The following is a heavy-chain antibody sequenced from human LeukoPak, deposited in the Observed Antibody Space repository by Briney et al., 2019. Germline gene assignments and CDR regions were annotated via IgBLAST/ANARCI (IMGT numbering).Heavy chain of an antibody. CDR2: ISSSSSTI. CDR3: ARHRTEGYYVDV. V-gene: IGHV3-48*01. D-gene: IGHD1-14*01. J-gene: IGHJ6*03. Sequence: GGSLRLSCAVSGFTFSSYSMNWVRQAPGKGLEWVSYISSSSSTIYYADSVKGRFTISRDNAKNSLYLQMKSLRAEDTAVYYCARHRTEGYYVDVWGKGTTVTVSS. CDR1: GFTFSSYS.